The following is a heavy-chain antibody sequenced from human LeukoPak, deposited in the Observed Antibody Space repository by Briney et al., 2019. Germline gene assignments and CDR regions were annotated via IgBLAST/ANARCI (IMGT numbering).Heavy chain of an antibody. CDR2: ISSSGSTI. J-gene: IGHJ4*02. Sequence: GGSLRLSCAASGFTFSSYEMNWVRQAPGKGLECGSYISSSGSTIYYADSVKGRFTISRDNAKNSLYLQMNSLRAEDTAVYYCARGSSPFGGVITNFDYWGQGTLVTVSS. V-gene: IGHV3-48*03. CDR3: ARGSSPFGGVITNFDY. D-gene: IGHD3-16*02. CDR1: GFTFSSYE.